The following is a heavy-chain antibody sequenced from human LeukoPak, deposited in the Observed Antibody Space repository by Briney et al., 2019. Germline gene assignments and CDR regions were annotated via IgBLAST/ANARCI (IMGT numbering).Heavy chain of an antibody. D-gene: IGHD3-10*01. J-gene: IGHJ4*02. CDR3: ARVGITMAGFDY. CDR1: GYTFTGYY. CDR2: INPNSGGT. Sequence: ASVKVSCKASGYTFTGYYMHWVRQAPGQGLEWMGWINPNSGGTNYAQKFQGRVTITRDTSISTAYMELSRLRSDDTAVYYCARVGITMAGFDYWGQGTLVTVSS. V-gene: IGHV1-2*02.